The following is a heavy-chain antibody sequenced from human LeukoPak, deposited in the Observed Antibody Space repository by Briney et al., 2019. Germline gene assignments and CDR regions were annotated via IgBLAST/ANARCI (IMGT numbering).Heavy chain of an antibody. Sequence: GSSVKVSCKASGGTFSSYAISWVRQAPGQGLEWMGGIIPIFGTANYAQKFQGRVTITADESTSTAYMELSRLRSDDTAVYYCAKSGVVSSYYFDYWGQGTLVTVSS. D-gene: IGHD3-3*01. CDR3: AKSGVVSSYYFDY. V-gene: IGHV1-69*01. CDR2: IIPIFGTA. J-gene: IGHJ4*02. CDR1: GGTFSSYA.